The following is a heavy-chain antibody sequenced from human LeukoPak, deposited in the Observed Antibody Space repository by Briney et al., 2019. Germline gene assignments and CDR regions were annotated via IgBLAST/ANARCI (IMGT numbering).Heavy chain of an antibody. J-gene: IGHJ4*02. CDR3: ARGTGIAAAGTEMHDY. V-gene: IGHV4-34*01. Sequence: SETLSLTCAVYGGSFSGYYWSWIRQPPGKGLEWIGEINHSGSTNYNPSLKSRVTISVDTSKNQFSLKLSSVTAADTAVYYCARGTGIAAAGTEMHDYWGQRTLVTVSS. CDR2: INHSGST. CDR1: GGSFSGYY. D-gene: IGHD6-13*01.